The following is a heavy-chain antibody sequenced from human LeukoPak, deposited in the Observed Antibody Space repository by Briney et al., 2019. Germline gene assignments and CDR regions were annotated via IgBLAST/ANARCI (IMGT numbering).Heavy chain of an antibody. V-gene: IGHV3-23*01. CDR1: GFTFSSYA. J-gene: IGHJ4*02. CDR3: AKADYGDYVRFPD. CDR2: IGGSGVST. Sequence: GGSLRLSCAVSGFTFSSYAMSWVRQAPGKGLEWVSGIGGSGVSTYYADSVKGRFTISRDNSKNTLYLQMNSLRAEDTAVYYCAKADYGDYVRFPDWGQGTLVTVSS. D-gene: IGHD4-17*01.